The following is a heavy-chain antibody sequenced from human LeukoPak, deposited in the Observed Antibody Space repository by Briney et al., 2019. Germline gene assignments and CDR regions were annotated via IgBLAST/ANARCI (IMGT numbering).Heavy chain of an antibody. V-gene: IGHV3-48*01. J-gene: IGHJ4*02. Sequence: GGSLRLSCAASGFTFSSYSMNWVRQAPGKGLEWVSHISSSSSIIYYADSVKGRFTISRDNAKNSLYLQMNSLRAEDTAVYYCARDFGGIGYCSSTSCFPLDHXGQGTXXXVSS. CDR3: ARDFGGIGYCSSTSCFPLDH. D-gene: IGHD2-2*01. CDR1: GFTFSSYS. CDR2: ISSSSSII.